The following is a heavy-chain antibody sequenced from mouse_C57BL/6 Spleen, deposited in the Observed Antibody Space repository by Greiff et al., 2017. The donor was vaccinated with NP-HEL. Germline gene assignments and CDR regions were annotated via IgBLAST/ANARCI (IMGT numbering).Heavy chain of an antibody. CDR3: AMQGLQAWFAY. D-gene: IGHD2-4*01. CDR2: IHPSDSDT. CDR1: GYTFTSYW. Sequence: QVQLQQPGAELVKPGASVKVSCKASGYTFTSYWMHWVKQRPGQGLEWIGRIHPSDSDTIYNQKFKGKATLTVDKSSSTAYMQLSSLTSEDSAVYYCAMQGLQAWFAYWGQGTLVTVSA. J-gene: IGHJ3*01. V-gene: IGHV1-74*01.